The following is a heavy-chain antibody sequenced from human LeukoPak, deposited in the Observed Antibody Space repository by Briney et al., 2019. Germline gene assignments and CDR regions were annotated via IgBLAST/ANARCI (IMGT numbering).Heavy chain of an antibody. Sequence: ESSETLSLTCAVYGVSFSGYYWSWLRQPPGKGLEWIGEINYSGSTNYNPSLKSRVTISVDTSKNQFSLKLSSVSAADTAVYDCARSDAFDMWGQGTMVTVSS. CDR2: INYSGST. V-gene: IGHV4-34*01. CDR3: ARSDAFDM. CDR1: GVSFSGYY. J-gene: IGHJ3*02.